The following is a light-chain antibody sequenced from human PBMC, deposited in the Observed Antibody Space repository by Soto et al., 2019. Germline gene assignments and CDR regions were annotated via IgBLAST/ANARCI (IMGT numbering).Light chain of an antibody. Sequence: DIQMTESPSTLSASVGDRVTITCRASQSISSWLAWYQQKPGEAHKLLLYEGSTLERGVTSRFSGSGSGTEFTLTISSLQPDDFATFCCQQCNTYSRTFGEGPKVEVK. V-gene: IGKV1-5*03. CDR2: EGS. J-gene: IGKJ1*01. CDR3: QQCNTYSRT. CDR1: QSISSW.